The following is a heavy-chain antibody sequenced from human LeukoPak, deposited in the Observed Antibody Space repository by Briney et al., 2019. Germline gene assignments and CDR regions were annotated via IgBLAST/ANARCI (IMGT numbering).Heavy chain of an antibody. CDR2: IYYGGST. D-gene: IGHD2-15*01. V-gene: IGHV4-39*01. J-gene: IGHJ4*02. CDR1: GGSISSSSYY. Sequence: SETLSLTFTFSGGSISSSSYYWGWIRQPPGKGLEWIGSIYYGGSTYYNPSLKSRVTISVDTSKNQFSLKLSSVTAADTAVYYCARHVLLVGSYFDYWGQGTLVTVSS. CDR3: ARHVLLVGSYFDY.